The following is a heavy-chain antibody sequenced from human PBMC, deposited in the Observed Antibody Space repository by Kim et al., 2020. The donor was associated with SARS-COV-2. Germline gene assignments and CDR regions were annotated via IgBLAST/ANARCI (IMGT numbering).Heavy chain of an antibody. J-gene: IGHJ2*01. D-gene: IGHD4-17*01. CDR1: GYTFTGYY. CDR3: ARDADYGRNWYFDL. Sequence: ASVKVSCKASGYTFTGYYMHWVRQAPGQGLEWMGRINPNSGGTNYAQKFQGRVTMTRDTSISTAYMELSRLRSDDTAVYYCARDADYGRNWYFDLWGRGTLVTVSS. CDR2: INPNSGGT. V-gene: IGHV1-2*06.